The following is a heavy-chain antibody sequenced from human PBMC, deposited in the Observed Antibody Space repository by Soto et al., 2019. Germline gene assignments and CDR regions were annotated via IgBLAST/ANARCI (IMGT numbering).Heavy chain of an antibody. V-gene: IGHV1-18*01. CDR2: ISAYNGNT. J-gene: IGHJ6*03. D-gene: IGHD3-3*01. CDR3: ARGVTIFLGSGRYYMDV. CDR1: GYTFTSYG. Sequence: ASVKVSCKASGYTFTSYGISWVRQAPGQGLEWMGWISAYNGNTNYAQKLQGRVTMTTDTSTSTAYMELRSLRSDDTAVYYCARGVTIFLGSGRYYMDVWGKGTTVTVSS.